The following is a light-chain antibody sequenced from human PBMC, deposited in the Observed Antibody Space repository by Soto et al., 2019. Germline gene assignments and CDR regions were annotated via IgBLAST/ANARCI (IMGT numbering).Light chain of an antibody. V-gene: IGLV3-21*02. Sequence: SYELTQPPSVSVAPGQTARITCGGNNIGSKSVHWYQQKPGQAPVLVVYDDNDRPSGIPERFSGSDSGNTATLTISRVEAEDEADYYCQVWHSGVDWVFGGGTKLTVL. CDR2: DDN. J-gene: IGLJ2*01. CDR1: NIGSKS. CDR3: QVWHSGVDWV.